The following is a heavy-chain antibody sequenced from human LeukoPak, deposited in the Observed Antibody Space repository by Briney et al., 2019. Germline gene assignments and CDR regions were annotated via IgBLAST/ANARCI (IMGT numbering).Heavy chain of an antibody. J-gene: IGHJ2*01. CDR2: IYYSGST. D-gene: IGHD2-2*01. Sequence: PSETLSLTCTVSGGSISSYYWSWIRQPPGKGLEWIGYIYYSGSTNYNPSLKSRVTISVDTSKNQFSLKLSSVTAADTDVYYCARIVPAAPYWYFDLWGRGTLVTVSS. CDR3: ARIVPAAPYWYFDL. V-gene: IGHV4-59*01. CDR1: GGSISSYY.